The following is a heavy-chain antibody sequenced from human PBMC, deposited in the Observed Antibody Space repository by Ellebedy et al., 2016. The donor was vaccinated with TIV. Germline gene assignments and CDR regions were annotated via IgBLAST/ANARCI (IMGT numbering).Heavy chain of an antibody. J-gene: IGHJ5*02. CDR1: GGSISEFA. D-gene: IGHD2/OR15-2a*01. V-gene: IGHV1-69*13. CDR2: IIPLMSRT. Sequence: SVKVSCXASGGSISEFAISWMRQAPGQGPEWMGGIIPLMSRTNYAQTFQGRVTFTADENTSTAYMELSSLRSEDTAVYYCARDGYSMRSTAWYLGFDPWGQGTLITVSS. CDR3: ARDGYSMRSTAWYLGFDP.